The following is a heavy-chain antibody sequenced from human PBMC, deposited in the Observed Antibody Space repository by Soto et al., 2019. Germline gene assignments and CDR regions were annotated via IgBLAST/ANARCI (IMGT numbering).Heavy chain of an antibody. J-gene: IGHJ4*02. CDR3: ARRGGALGY. D-gene: IGHD3-16*01. CDR2: ITGSGSTT. Sequence: EVQLMESGGGLVQPGGSLRLSCAASGFTFSSYAMSWVRQAPGKGLEWVSVITGSGSTTYHADSVKGRFTISRDNSKNTLYLQMNRLRADDRGVYYCARRGGALGYWGQGTLVTVSS. CDR1: GFTFSSYA. V-gene: IGHV3-23*01.